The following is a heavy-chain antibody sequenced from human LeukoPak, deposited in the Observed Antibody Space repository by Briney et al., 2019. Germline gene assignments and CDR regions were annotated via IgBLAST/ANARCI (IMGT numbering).Heavy chain of an antibody. D-gene: IGHD3-10*01. V-gene: IGHV4-34*01. CDR2: INHSGST. J-gene: IGHJ2*01. CDR1: GGFFGGYY. CDR3: ARGSPPYYYGSGSRRHLDL. Sequence: PSETLSLTCAVYGGFFGGYYWSWIRQPPGKGLEWIGEINHSGSTNYNPSLKSRVTISVDTSKNQFSLKLSSVTAADTAVYYCARGSPPYYYGSGSRRHLDLWGRGTLVTVSS.